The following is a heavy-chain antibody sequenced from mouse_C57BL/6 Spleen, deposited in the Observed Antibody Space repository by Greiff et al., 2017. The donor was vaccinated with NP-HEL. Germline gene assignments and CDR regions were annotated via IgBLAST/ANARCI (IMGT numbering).Heavy chain of an antibody. Sequence: DVKLVESGGGLVKPGGSLKLSCAASGFTFSSYTMSWVRQTPEKRLEWVATISGGGGNTYYPDSVKGRFTISRDNAKNTLYLQRSRLRSEDTALYYCARQKAMYYFDYWGQGTTLTVSS. CDR1: GFTFSSYT. CDR2: ISGGGGNT. CDR3: ARQKAMYYFDY. J-gene: IGHJ2*01. V-gene: IGHV5-9*01.